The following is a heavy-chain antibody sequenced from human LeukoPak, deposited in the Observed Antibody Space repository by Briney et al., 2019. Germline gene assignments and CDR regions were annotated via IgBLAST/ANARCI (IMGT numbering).Heavy chain of an antibody. CDR2: FDPEDGET. Sequence: ASVQVSCQVFGYTLTELSMHWVRQAPGKGLEWMGGFDPEDGETIYAQKFQGRVTMTEDTSTNTAYMELSSLRSEDTAVYYCATDGVAVIWSRREIVAYALDIWGQGTMVTVSS. D-gene: IGHD3-3*01. V-gene: IGHV1-24*01. J-gene: IGHJ3*02. CDR1: GYTLTELS. CDR3: ATDGVAVIWSRREIVAYALDI.